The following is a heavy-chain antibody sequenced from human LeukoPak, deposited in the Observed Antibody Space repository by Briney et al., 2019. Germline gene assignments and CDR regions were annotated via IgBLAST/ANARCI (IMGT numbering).Heavy chain of an antibody. Sequence: AASVKVSCKASGYTFTSYYMHWVRQAPGQGLEWMGWINPNSGGTNYAQKFQGRVTMTRDTSISTAYMELSRLRSDDTAVYYCARVVPAAILGRVGWFDPWGQGTLVTVSS. CDR3: ARVVPAAILGRVGWFDP. CDR2: INPNSGGT. CDR1: GYTFTSYY. V-gene: IGHV1-2*02. J-gene: IGHJ5*02. D-gene: IGHD2-2*01.